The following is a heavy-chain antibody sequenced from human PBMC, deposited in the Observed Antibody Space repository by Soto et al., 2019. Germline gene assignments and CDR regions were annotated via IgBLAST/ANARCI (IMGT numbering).Heavy chain of an antibody. J-gene: IGHJ4*02. CDR3: ARLQGLLLWFGGNDY. CDR1: GGSISSSSYY. CDR2: IYYSGST. Sequence: KSSETLSLTCTVSGGSISSSSYYWGWIRQPPGKGLEWIGSIYYSGSTYYNPSLKSRVTISVDTSKNQFSLKLSSVTAADTAVYYCARLQGLLLWFGGNDYWGQGTLVTVSS. V-gene: IGHV4-39*01. D-gene: IGHD3-10*01.